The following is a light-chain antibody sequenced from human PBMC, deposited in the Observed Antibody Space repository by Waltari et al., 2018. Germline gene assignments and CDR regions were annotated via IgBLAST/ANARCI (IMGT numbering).Light chain of an antibody. CDR2: WAS. J-gene: IGKJ2*01. CDR1: QSLLWLFNNNNY. CDR3: QKYYSTPPT. Sequence: DIVMTQSPDSLAVSLGEGGPINRKSSQSLLWLFNNNNYLAWSQQKPGQPPKRLIHWASTRESGVPDRFSGSGSGADFTLTISSLQAEDVAVYYCQKYYSTPPTFGQGTKLEIK. V-gene: IGKV4-1*01.